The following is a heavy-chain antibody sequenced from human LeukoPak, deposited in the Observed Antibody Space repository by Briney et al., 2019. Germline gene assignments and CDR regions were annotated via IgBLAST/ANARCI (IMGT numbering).Heavy chain of an antibody. Sequence: SETLSLTCTVSGGSISSYYWSWIRQPPGKGLEWIGYIYYSGSTNYNPSLKSRVTISVDTSKDQFSLKLSSVTAADTAVYYCARQPYYDILTHWFDPWGQGTLVTVSS. CDR3: ARQPYYDILTHWFDP. D-gene: IGHD3-9*01. J-gene: IGHJ5*02. CDR1: GGSISSYY. CDR2: IYYSGST. V-gene: IGHV4-59*08.